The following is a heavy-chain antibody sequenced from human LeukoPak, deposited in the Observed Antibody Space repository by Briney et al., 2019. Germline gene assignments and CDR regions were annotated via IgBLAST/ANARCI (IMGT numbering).Heavy chain of an antibody. V-gene: IGHV4-34*01. CDR1: DESFSDFY. CDR3: ASRSGWYHFDY. CDR2: INHSGRV. D-gene: IGHD6-19*01. Sequence: SETLSLTCAVYDESFSDFYLNWIRQPPGKGLEWIGEINHSGRVNYNPSLKSRVTISVDTSKNQFSLKLSSVTAADTAVYYCASRSGWYHFDYWGQGTLVTVSS. J-gene: IGHJ4*02.